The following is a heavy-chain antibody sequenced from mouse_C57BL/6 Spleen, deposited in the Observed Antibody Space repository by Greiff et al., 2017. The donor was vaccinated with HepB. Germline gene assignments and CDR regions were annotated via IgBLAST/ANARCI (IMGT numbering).Heavy chain of an antibody. Sequence: EVQLVESGGGLVKPGGSLKLSCAASGFTFSSYAMSWVRQTPEKRLEWVATISDGGSYTYYPDNVKGRITISRDNAKNNLYLQMSHLKSEDTAMYYCASPRSDSSYGYFDVWGTGTTVTVSS. D-gene: IGHD3-3*01. CDR3: ASPRSDSSYGYFDV. CDR2: ISDGGSYT. CDR1: GFTFSSYA. V-gene: IGHV5-4*01. J-gene: IGHJ1*03.